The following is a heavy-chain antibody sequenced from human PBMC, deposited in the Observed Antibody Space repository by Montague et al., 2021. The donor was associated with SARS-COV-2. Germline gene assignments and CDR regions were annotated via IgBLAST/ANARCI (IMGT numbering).Heavy chain of an antibody. CDR2: IFYKGNT. CDR1: GGSLNKHY. Sequence: SETLSLTCTVSGGSLNKHYWSWIRKPPGKELEWLGNIFYKGNTNXNPSLRSRVSMSVDTPQNQFSLRLSSVTAADTAVYYCAREDCSSAGWDTWGQGTLVTVSS. D-gene: IGHD4-11*01. CDR3: AREDCSSAGWDT. V-gene: IGHV4-59*11. J-gene: IGHJ5*02.